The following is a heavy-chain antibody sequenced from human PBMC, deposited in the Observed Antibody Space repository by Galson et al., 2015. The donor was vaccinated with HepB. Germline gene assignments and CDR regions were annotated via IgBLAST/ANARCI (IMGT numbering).Heavy chain of an antibody. D-gene: IGHD3-3*01. J-gene: IGHJ2*01. CDR1: GFTFSDYY. CDR2: ISSSSSYT. CDR3: ARRSAIYSYWYFDL. V-gene: IGHV3-11*06. Sequence: SLRLSCAASGFTFSDYYMSWIRQAPGKGLEWVSYISSSSSYTNYADSVKGRFTISRDNAKNSLYLQMNSLRAEDTAVYYCARRSAIYSYWYFDLWGRGTLVTVSS.